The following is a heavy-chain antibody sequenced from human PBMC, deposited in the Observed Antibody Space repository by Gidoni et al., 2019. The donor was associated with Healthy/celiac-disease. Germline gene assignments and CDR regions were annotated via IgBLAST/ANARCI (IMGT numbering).Heavy chain of an antibody. J-gene: IGHJ3*02. D-gene: IGHD1-1*01. V-gene: IGHV5-10-1*03. CDR3: ARSRGPNEAFDI. CDR2: IDPSDSYT. CDR1: GYSFTSYW. Sequence: EVQLVQSGAEVKKPGASLRISCKGSGYSFTSYWISWVRQMPGKGLAWMGRIDPSDSYTNYSPSFQGHVTISADKSISTAYLQWSSLKASDTAMYYCARSRGPNEAFDIWGQGTMVTVSS.